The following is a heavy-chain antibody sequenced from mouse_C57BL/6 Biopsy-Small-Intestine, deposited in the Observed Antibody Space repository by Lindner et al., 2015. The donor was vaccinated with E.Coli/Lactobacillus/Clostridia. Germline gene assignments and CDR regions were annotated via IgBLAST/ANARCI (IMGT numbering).Heavy chain of an antibody. CDR2: ISSGSSTI. CDR1: GFTFSDYG. CDR3: AKDYYGSSYDY. Sequence: VQLQESGGGLVKPGGSLKLSCAASGFTFSDYGMHWVRQAPEKGLEWVAYISSGSSTIYYADTVKGRFTISRDNAKNTLFLQMTSLRTEDTAMYYCAKDYYGSSYDYWGQGTTLTVSS. D-gene: IGHD1-1*01. J-gene: IGHJ2*01. V-gene: IGHV5-17*01.